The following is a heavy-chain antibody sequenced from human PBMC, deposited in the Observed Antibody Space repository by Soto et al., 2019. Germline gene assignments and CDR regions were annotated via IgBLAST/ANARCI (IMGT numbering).Heavy chain of an antibody. Sequence: KAGGSLRLSCAASGFTFSSYSMNWVRQAPGKGLEWVSSISSSSSYIYYADSVKGRFTISRDNAKNSLYLQMNSLRAEDTAVYYCAGEGGATGIAAAVGWFDPWGQGTLVTVSS. D-gene: IGHD6-13*01. CDR3: AGEGGATGIAAAVGWFDP. CDR1: GFTFSSYS. CDR2: ISSSSSYI. J-gene: IGHJ5*02. V-gene: IGHV3-21*01.